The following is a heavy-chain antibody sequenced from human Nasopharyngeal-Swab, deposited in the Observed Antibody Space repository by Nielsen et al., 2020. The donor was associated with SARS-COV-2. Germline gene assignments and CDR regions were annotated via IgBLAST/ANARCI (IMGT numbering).Heavy chain of an antibody. CDR3: ARSRNYYYYMDV. CDR1: GFTVSSNY. V-gene: IGHV3-66*01. J-gene: IGHJ6*03. Sequence: GGSVRLSCAASGFTVSSNYMNWVRQPPGKGLEWILVLYSGGNTYYAGSVKGRFTISRDNSKSTLYLQMNNLRAEDTAVYYCARSRNYYYYMDVWGKGTTVTVSS. CDR2: LYSGGNT.